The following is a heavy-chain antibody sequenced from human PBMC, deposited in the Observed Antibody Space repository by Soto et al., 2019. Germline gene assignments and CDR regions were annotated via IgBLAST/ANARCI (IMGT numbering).Heavy chain of an antibody. V-gene: IGHV1-18*01. J-gene: IGHJ4*02. CDR1: GYTFTSYG. D-gene: IGHD3-9*01. CDR2: ISAYNGNT. Sequence: GASVKVSCKASGYTFTSYGISWVRQAPGQGLEWMGWISAYNGNTNYAQKLQGRVTMTTDTSTSTAYMELRSLRSDDTAVYYCARDYDILTGYSPAIDYWGQGTLVTVSS. CDR3: ARDYDILTGYSPAIDY.